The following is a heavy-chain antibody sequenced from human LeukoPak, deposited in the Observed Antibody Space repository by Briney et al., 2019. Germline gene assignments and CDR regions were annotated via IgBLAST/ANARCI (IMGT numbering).Heavy chain of an antibody. Sequence: SETLSLTCTVSGGSISSSSYYWGWIRQPPGKGLEWIGSIYHSGSTYYNPSLKSRVTISVDTSKNQFSLNLSSVTAADTAVYYCARDRYGSGSYYKSWFDPWGQGTLVTVSS. CDR2: IYHSGST. V-gene: IGHV4-39*02. CDR1: GGSISSSSYY. D-gene: IGHD3-10*01. CDR3: ARDRYGSGSYYKSWFDP. J-gene: IGHJ5*02.